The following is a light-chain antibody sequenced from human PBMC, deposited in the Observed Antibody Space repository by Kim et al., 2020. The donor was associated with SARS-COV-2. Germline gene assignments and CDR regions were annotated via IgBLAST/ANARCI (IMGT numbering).Light chain of an antibody. CDR2: SNN. Sequence: ELTQPPSASGTPGQRVTISCSGSSSNIGSNTVNWYQQLPGTAPKLLIYSNNQRPSGVPDRSSGSKSGTSASLAISGLQSEDEADYYCAAWDDSLNGVFGGGTQLTVL. CDR3: AAWDDSLNGV. V-gene: IGLV1-44*01. J-gene: IGLJ2*01. CDR1: SSNIGSNT.